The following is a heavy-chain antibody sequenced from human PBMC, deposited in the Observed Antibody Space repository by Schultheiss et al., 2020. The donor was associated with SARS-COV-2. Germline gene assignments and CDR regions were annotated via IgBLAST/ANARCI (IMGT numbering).Heavy chain of an antibody. V-gene: IGHV4-34*01. D-gene: IGHD3-10*01. Sequence: SETLSLTCAVYGGSFSGYYWSWIRQPPGKGLEWIGEINHSGSTNYNPSLKSRVTISVDTSKNQFSLKLSSVTAADTAVYYCARDYGFGSGHFDYWGQGTLVTVSS. CDR3: ARDYGFGSGHFDY. J-gene: IGHJ4*02. CDR2: INHSGST. CDR1: GGSFSGYY.